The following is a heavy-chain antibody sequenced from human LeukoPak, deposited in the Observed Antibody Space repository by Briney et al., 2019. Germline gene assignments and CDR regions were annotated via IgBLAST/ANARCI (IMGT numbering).Heavy chain of an antibody. CDR1: GFTFSSYG. Sequence: PGGSLRLSCAASGFTFSSYGISWVRQAPGKGLEWVSVLYSGGDTYYADSVKGRFTISRDNSKNTLYLEMNSLKAEDAAVYYCARYGSGSCFDYWGQGTLVIVSS. D-gene: IGHD3-10*01. CDR2: LYSGGDT. V-gene: IGHV3-66*01. CDR3: ARYGSGSCFDY. J-gene: IGHJ4*02.